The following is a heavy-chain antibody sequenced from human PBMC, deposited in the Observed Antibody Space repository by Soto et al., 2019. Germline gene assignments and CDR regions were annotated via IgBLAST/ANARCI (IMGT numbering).Heavy chain of an antibody. CDR2: VSAYNGDT. D-gene: IGHD3-9*01. V-gene: IGHV1-18*01. Sequence: ASVKVSCKASGYTFTSYGISWVRQAPGQGLEWMGWVSAYNGDTNYAQNFQGRVTMTTDTSTSTAYMDLRSLRSDDTATYYCARNQPPVLRYFDWLPEQIDYWGQGTLVTVSS. CDR1: GYTFTSYG. CDR3: ARNQPPVLRYFDWLPEQIDY. J-gene: IGHJ4*02.